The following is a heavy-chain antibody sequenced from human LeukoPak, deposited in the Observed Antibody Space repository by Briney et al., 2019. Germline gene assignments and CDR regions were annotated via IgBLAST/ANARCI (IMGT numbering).Heavy chain of an antibody. CDR2: FYHNGGT. D-gene: IGHD1-1*01. J-gene: IGHJ4*02. CDR3: AGGRTGRYCDH. V-gene: IGHV4-59*08. Sequence: SETLSLTCDISGTAISSYFWNWIRQSPTKGLEWIGFFYHNGGTSYNPSLRSRVTISVDSSQKRLSLQVTSMTAADTAIYYCAGGRTGRYCDHWGQGILVAVST. CDR1: GTAISSYF.